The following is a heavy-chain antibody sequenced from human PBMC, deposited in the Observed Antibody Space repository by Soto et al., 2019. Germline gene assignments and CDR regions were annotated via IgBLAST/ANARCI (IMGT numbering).Heavy chain of an antibody. V-gene: IGHV1-24*01. Sequence: ASVKGSCKVSGDTLTELSIHWGRQAPGKGLEWMGGFDPEDGETIYAQKFQGRVTMTEDTSTETAYMYLSRLTSEDTPMYYCLALRPYYNMDVWGQGTTVTVS. CDR1: GDTLTELS. CDR3: LALRPYYNMDV. J-gene: IGHJ6*02. CDR2: FDPEDGET.